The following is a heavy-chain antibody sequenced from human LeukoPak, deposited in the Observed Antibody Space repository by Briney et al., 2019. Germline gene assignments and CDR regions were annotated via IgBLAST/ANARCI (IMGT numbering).Heavy chain of an antibody. CDR3: ASSTVTTIGWFDP. Sequence: GASVKVSCKASGYTFTSYYTHWVRQAPGQGLEWMGIINPSGGSTSYAQKFQGRVTMTRDMSTSTVYMELSSLRSEDTAVYYCASSTVTTIGWFDPWGQGTLVTVSS. D-gene: IGHD4-17*01. CDR2: INPSGGST. CDR1: GYTFTSYY. J-gene: IGHJ5*02. V-gene: IGHV1-46*01.